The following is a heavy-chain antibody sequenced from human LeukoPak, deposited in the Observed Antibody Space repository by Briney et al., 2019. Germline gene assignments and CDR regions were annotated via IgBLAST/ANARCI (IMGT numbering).Heavy chain of an antibody. D-gene: IGHD6-13*01. CDR3: AKTISAVGIIVDAFDI. V-gene: IGHV3-30*02. Sequence: GGSLRLSCAASGFTFSNYGIHWVRQAPGKGLEWVSFIRYDGSNKYYADSVKGRFTISRDNSQNMLYLQMNSLRAEDTAVYYCAKTISAVGIIVDAFDIWGQGTMVTVSS. J-gene: IGHJ3*02. CDR2: IRYDGSNK. CDR1: GFTFSNYG.